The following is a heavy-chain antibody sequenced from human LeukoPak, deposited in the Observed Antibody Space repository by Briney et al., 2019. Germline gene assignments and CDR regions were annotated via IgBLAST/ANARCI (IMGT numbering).Heavy chain of an antibody. D-gene: IGHD6-19*01. Sequence: GSLRLSCAASGFTFISYAMSWVRQAPGKGLEWVSAISGSGVSTHYADSVKGRFTISKDNSKNTLYLQMNSLRAEDTAVYYCAKHPSSGWYDAFDIWGQGTTVTVSS. J-gene: IGHJ3*02. CDR3: AKHPSSGWYDAFDI. CDR2: ISGSGVST. CDR1: GFTFISYA. V-gene: IGHV3-23*01.